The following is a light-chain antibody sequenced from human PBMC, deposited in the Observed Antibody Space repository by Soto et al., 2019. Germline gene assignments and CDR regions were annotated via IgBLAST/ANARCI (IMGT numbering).Light chain of an antibody. J-gene: IGKJ1*01. CDR1: QTISSW. CDR3: QHYNSYSEA. CDR2: KAS. V-gene: IGKV1-5*03. Sequence: DIQMTQSPSTLSGSVGARVTITCRASQTISSWLAWYQQKPGKAPKLMIYKASTLKSGVPSRFSGSGSGTECTLTISSLQPDDFATYYCQHYNSYSEAFGQGTKVDIK.